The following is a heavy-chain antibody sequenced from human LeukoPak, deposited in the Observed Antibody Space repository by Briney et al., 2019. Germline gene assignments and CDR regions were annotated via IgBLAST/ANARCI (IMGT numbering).Heavy chain of an antibody. CDR2: FDPEDGET. Sequence: ASVKVSCKVSGYTLTELSMHWVRQAPGKGLEWMGGFDPEDGETIYARKFQGRVTMTEDTSTDTAYMELSSLRSEDTAVHYCATPITIFGVVGAFDIWGQGTMVTVSS. CDR3: ATPITIFGVVGAFDI. V-gene: IGHV1-24*01. J-gene: IGHJ3*02. CDR1: GYTLTELS. D-gene: IGHD3-3*01.